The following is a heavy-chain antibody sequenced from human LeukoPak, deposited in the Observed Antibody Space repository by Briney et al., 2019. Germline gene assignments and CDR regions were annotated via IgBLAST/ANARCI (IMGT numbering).Heavy chain of an antibody. CDR3: ARAQVRPLGGCGGDCYSALDV. CDR2: INHSGST. J-gene: IGHJ6*04. CDR1: GGSFSGYY. Sequence: PSETLSLTCAVYGGSFSGYYWSWIRQPPGKGLEWIGEINHSGSTNYNPSLKSRVTISVDTSKNQFSLKLSSVTAADTAVYYCARAQVRPLGGCGGDCYSALDVWGKGTTVTVSS. D-gene: IGHD2-21*02. V-gene: IGHV4-34*01.